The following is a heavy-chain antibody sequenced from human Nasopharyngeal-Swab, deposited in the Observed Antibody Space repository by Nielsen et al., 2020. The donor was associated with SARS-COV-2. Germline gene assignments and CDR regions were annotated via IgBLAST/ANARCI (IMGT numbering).Heavy chain of an antibody. CDR3: ARSSPLTIFGVVDY. CDR2: ISAYNGNT. Sequence: ASVTVSCKASGYTFTSYGISWLRQAPGQGLEWMGWISAYNGNTNYAQKLQGRVTMTTDTSTSTAYMELRRLRSDETAVYYCARSSPLTIFGVVDYWGQGTLVTVSS. V-gene: IGHV1-18*01. J-gene: IGHJ4*02. D-gene: IGHD3-3*01. CDR1: GYTFTSYG.